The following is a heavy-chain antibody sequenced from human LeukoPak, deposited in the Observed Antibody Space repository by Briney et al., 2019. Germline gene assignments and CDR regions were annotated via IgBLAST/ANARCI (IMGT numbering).Heavy chain of an antibody. CDR1: GFTFSSFS. CDR3: AKYSSPTDH. D-gene: IGHD6-6*01. V-gene: IGHV3-21*05. CDR2: ISSSSSAI. Sequence: GGSLRLSCAASGFTFSSFSMNWVRQAPGKGLEWVSYISSSSSAIYYADSVKGRFTISRDNAKNSLYLQMNSLRAEDTAVYYCAKYSSPTDHWGQGTLVTVSS. J-gene: IGHJ4*02.